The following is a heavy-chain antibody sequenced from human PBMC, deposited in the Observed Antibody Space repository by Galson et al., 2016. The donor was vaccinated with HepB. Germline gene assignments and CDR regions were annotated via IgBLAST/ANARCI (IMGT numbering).Heavy chain of an antibody. CDR1: GYTFTSYY. CDR2: INPSGGST. J-gene: IGHJ4*02. D-gene: IGHD3-10*01. CDR3: AREGSVGAFDY. V-gene: IGHV1-46*01. Sequence: SVKVSCKASGYTFTSYYMHWVRQVPGQGLEWMGMINPSGGSTSYPQKFQGRVTMTRDTSTSTVYMELSSLRSEDTAVYYCAREGSVGAFDYWGQGTLVTVSS.